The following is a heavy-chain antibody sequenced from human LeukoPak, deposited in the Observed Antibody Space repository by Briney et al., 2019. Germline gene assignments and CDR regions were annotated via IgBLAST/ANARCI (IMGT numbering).Heavy chain of an antibody. J-gene: IGHJ4*02. Sequence: PGGSLTHSRAAPGFMFHDYAIHWVRQAPGKGLEWVSLISGDGGSTFYADSVKGRFTISRDNSKNSLYLQMNSLRSDDTALYYCARESESSGWYDYWGQGTPDTVSS. D-gene: IGHD6-19*01. CDR2: ISGDGGST. CDR3: ARESESSGWYDY. CDR1: GFMFHDYA. V-gene: IGHV3-43*02.